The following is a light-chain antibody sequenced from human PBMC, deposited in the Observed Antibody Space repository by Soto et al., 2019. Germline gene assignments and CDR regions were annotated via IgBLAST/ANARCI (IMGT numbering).Light chain of an antibody. Sequence: QSVLTQSPSASASLGASVKLTCTLSSGHSSYAIAWHQQQPEKGPRYLTKLNSDGSHRKGDGIPDRFSGSSSGAERYLTISSLQSEDEADYYCQTWGSGIRVVFGGGTKVTVL. CDR3: QTWGSGIRVV. V-gene: IGLV4-69*01. CDR1: SGHSSYA. CDR2: LNSDGSH. J-gene: IGLJ2*01.